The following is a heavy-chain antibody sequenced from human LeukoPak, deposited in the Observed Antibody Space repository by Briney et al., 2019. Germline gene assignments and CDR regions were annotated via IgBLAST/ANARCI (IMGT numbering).Heavy chain of an antibody. J-gene: IGHJ4*02. D-gene: IGHD2-2*02. V-gene: IGHV3-33*01. Sequence: GRSLRLSCAASGFTFSSYGMRWVRQAPGKGLEWVAVIWYDGSNKYYADSVKGRFTISRDNSKNTLYLQMNSLRAEDTAVYYCASHCSSTSCYNYWGQGTLVTVSS. CDR3: ASHCSSTSCYNY. CDR2: IWYDGSNK. CDR1: GFTFSSYG.